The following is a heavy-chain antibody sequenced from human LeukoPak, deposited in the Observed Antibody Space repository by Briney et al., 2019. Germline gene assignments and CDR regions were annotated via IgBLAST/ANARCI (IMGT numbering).Heavy chain of an antibody. CDR3: ARDLLNEGNHLDY. V-gene: IGHV4-30-4*01. CDR2: IYYSGST. D-gene: IGHD4-23*01. CDR1: GGSISSGDYY. J-gene: IGHJ4*02. Sequence: PSQTLSLTCTVSGGSISSGDYYWSWIRQPPGKGLEWIGYIYYSGSTYYDPSLKSRVTISVDTSKNQFSLKLSSVTAADTAVYYCARDLLNEGNHLDYWGQGTLVTVSS.